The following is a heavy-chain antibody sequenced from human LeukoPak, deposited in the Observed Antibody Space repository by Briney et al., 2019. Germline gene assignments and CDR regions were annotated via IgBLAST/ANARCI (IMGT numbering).Heavy chain of an antibody. CDR2: IYYSGST. D-gene: IGHD5-18*01. J-gene: IGHJ4*02. CDR3: ARDESGYSYGYFY. CDR1: GGSISSSSYY. V-gene: IGHV4-39*02. Sequence: PSETLSLTCTVSGGSISSSSYYWGWIRQPPGKGLGWIGSIYYSGSTYHNPSLKSRVTISVDTSKNQFSLKLSSVTAADTAVYYCARDESGYSYGYFYWGQGTLVTVSS.